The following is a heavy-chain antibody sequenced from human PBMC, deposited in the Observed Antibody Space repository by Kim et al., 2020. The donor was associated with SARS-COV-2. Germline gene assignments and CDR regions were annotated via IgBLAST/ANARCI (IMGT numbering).Heavy chain of an antibody. CDR2: IYYSGST. J-gene: IGHJ4*02. CDR3: ARHSASARLDY. D-gene: IGHD6-6*01. Sequence: SETLSLTCTVSGGSISSYYWSWIRQPPGKGLEWIGYIYYSGSTNYNPSLKSRVTISVDTSKNQFSLKLSSVTAADTAVYYCARHSASARLDYWGQGTLVTVSS. CDR1: GGSISSYY. V-gene: IGHV4-59*08.